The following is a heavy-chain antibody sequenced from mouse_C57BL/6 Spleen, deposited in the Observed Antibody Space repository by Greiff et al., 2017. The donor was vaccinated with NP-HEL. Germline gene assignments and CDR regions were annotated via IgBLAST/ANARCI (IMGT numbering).Heavy chain of an antibody. J-gene: IGHJ3*01. CDR1: GYTFTDYY. CDR3: ARSGSSPF. Sequence: EVQLQQSGPELVKPGASVKISCKASGYTFTDYYMNWVKQSHGKSLEWIGDINPNNGGTSYNQKFKGKATLTVDKSSSTAYMELRSLTSEDSAVYYCARSGSSPFGGQGTLVTVSA. V-gene: IGHV1-26*01. D-gene: IGHD1-1*01. CDR2: INPNNGGT.